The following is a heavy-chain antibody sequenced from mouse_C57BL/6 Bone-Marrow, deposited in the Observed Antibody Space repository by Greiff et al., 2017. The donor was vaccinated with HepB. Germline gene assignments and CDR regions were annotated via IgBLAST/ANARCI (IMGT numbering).Heavy chain of an antibody. CDR3: ARVDLWLRRRQYYFDY. D-gene: IGHD2-2*01. V-gene: IGHV1-50*01. Sequence: VQLQQPGAELVKPGASVKLSCKASGYTFTSYWMQWVKQRPGQGLEWIGEIDPSDSYTNYNQKFKGKATLTVDTSSSTAYMQLSSLTSEDSAVYYCARVDLWLRRRQYYFDYWGQGTTLTVSS. CDR1: GYTFTSYW. J-gene: IGHJ2*01. CDR2: IDPSDSYT.